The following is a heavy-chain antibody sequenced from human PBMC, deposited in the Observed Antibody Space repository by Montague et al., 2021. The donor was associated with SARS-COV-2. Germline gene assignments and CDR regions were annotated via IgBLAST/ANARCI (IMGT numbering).Heavy chain of an antibody. D-gene: IGHD2-2*01. J-gene: IGHJ6*02. Sequence: FLRLSCAASGFTFSSYGMFWVRQTPGKGLEWVSYISSSGSIIYYADSVKGRFTISRDVAKNSLYLQMSSLRAEDTAVYYCARDREHCSSASCYDIYYGMDVWGPGTTVTVSS. CDR3: ARDREHCSSASCYDIYYGMDV. V-gene: IGHV3-48*03. CDR2: ISSSGSII. CDR1: GFTFSSYG.